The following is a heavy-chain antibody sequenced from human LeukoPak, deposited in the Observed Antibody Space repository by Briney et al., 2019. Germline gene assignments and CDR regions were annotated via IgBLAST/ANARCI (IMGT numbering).Heavy chain of an antibody. Sequence: LSQTLSLTCAISGDSVSSNSAAWNWIRQSQSRGLEWLGRTYYRSKWYNDYAVSVKSRITINPDTSKNQFSLQLNSVTPEDTAVYYCAKSTVPRGSSGWYGVWGQGTLVTVSS. CDR1: GDSVSSNSAA. V-gene: IGHV6-1*01. J-gene: IGHJ4*02. CDR2: TYYRSKWYN. D-gene: IGHD6-19*01. CDR3: AKSTVPRGSSGWYGV.